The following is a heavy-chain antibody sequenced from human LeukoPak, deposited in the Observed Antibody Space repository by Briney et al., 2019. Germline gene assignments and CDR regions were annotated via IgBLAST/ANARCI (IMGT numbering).Heavy chain of an antibody. V-gene: IGHV1-69*04. CDR3: ARRPTYDYGSGRSES. D-gene: IGHD3-10*01. CDR1: GGTFSSYA. Sequence: ASVTVSCKASGGTFSSYAISWVRQAPGQGLEWMGRIIPILGIANYAQKFQGRVTITADKSTSTAYMELSSLRSEDTAVYYCARRPTYDYGSGRSESWGQGTLVTVSS. CDR2: IIPILGIA. J-gene: IGHJ5*01.